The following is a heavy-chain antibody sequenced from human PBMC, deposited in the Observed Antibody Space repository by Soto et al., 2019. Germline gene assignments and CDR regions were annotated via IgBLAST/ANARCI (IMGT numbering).Heavy chain of an antibody. V-gene: IGHV3-33*05. CDR3: VRYDDEGPNAFDL. CDR1: GFMFSNHG. CDR2: ISRDGSKQ. J-gene: IGHJ3*01. D-gene: IGHD3-16*01. Sequence: GGSLRLSCAASGFMFSNHGMHWVRQAPGKGLEWVALISRDGSKQFYTDSVKGRFSISRDNSKNTLFLQMSGLGVDDMAVYYCVRYDDEGPNAFDLWGQGTMVTVSS.